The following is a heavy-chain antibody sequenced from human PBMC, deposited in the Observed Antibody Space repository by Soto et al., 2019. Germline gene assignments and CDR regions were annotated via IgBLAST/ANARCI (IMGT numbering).Heavy chain of an antibody. CDR2: INHSGST. CDR1: GGSFSGYY. Sequence: PSETLSLTCAVYGGSFSGYYWSWIRQPPGKGLEWIGEINHSGSTNYNPSLKSRVTISVDTSKNQFSLKLSSVTAADTAVHYCAIVGHNYDILTGYHVWGEGTLVTVAS. V-gene: IGHV4-34*01. CDR3: AIVGHNYDILTGYHV. D-gene: IGHD3-9*01. J-gene: IGHJ4*02.